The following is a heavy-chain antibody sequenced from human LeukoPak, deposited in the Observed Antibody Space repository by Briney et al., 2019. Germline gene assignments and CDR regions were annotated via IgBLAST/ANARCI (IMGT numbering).Heavy chain of an antibody. D-gene: IGHD6-6*01. J-gene: IGHJ6*03. V-gene: IGHV3-23*01. Sequence: TGGSLRLSCAASGFTFRNYAMSWVRQAPGKGLEWVSSISGSGSSTYFADSVRGRFTTSRDNSKNTLYLQMNSLRAEDTAVYYCAKGGEYSSSLGYMDVWGKGTTVTVSS. CDR1: GFTFRNYA. CDR3: AKGGEYSSSLGYMDV. CDR2: ISGSGSST.